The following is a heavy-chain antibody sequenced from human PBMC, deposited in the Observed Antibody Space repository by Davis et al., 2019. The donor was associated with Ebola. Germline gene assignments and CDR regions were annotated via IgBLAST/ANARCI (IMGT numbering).Heavy chain of an antibody. CDR2: IYYSGST. V-gene: IGHV4-61*01. CDR3: AREQSDYDFWSAQRAFDY. Sequence: PSETLSLTCTVSGGSVSSGSYYWSWIRQPPGKGLEWIGYIYYSGSTNYNPSLKSRVTISVDTSKNQFSLKLSSVTAADTAVYYCAREQSDYDFWSAQRAFDYWGQGTLVTVSS. D-gene: IGHD3-3*01. J-gene: IGHJ4*02. CDR1: GGSVSSGSYY.